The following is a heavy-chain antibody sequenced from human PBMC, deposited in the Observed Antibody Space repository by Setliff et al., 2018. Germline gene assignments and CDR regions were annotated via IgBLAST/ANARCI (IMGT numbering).Heavy chain of an antibody. CDR3: ARHPSSGSYYGGSIFYFDD. V-gene: IGHV4-34*01. D-gene: IGHD1-26*01. CDR2: INHRGTT. Sequence: SETLSLTCAVYGGSFSGYYWNWIRQAPGKGLEWIGEINHRGTTSYTPSLKGRVTISVDTSKNLFSLKLSFVTAADTAVYYCARHPSSGSYYGGSIFYFDDWGPGILGTVSS. J-gene: IGHJ4*02. CDR1: GGSFSGYY.